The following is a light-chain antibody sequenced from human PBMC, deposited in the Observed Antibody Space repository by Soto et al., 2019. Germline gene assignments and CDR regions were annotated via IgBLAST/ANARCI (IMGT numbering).Light chain of an antibody. CDR2: EVS. Sequence: QSALTQPASVSGSPGQSITISCTGTSSDIGGYNYVSWYQQHPGKVPKLMIFEVSNRPSGVSFRFSGSKSGNTASLTISGLQAGDEAEYYCSSYTGSSTTYGFGTGTKLTVL. CDR1: SSDIGGYNY. V-gene: IGLV2-14*01. CDR3: SSYTGSSTTYG. J-gene: IGLJ1*01.